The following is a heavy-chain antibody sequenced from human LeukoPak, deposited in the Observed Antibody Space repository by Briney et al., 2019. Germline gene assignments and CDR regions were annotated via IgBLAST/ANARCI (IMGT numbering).Heavy chain of an antibody. Sequence: GGSLRLSCAASRFTFSSYWMSWVRQAPGKGLEWVANIKQDGSEKYYVDSVKGRFTISRDNAKNSLYLQMNSLRAEDTAVYYCARTDPLPGYSSSWGSYYFDYWGQGTLVTVSS. CDR3: ARTDPLPGYSSSWGSYYFDY. V-gene: IGHV3-7*01. CDR2: IKQDGSEK. D-gene: IGHD6-13*01. CDR1: RFTFSSYW. J-gene: IGHJ4*02.